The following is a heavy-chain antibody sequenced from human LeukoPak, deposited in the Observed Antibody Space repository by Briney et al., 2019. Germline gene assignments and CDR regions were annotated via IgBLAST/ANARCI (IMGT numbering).Heavy chain of an antibody. D-gene: IGHD4-11*01. CDR1: GFTVSSNY. V-gene: IGHV3-53*01. Sequence: GGSLRLSCAASGFTVSSNYMSWVRQAPGKGLEWVSVIYSGGSTYYADSVKGRFTISRDNSKNTLYLQMNSLRAEDTAVYYCARGHSNYDGIDYWGQGTLVTVSS. CDR2: IYSGGST. CDR3: ARGHSNYDGIDY. J-gene: IGHJ4*02.